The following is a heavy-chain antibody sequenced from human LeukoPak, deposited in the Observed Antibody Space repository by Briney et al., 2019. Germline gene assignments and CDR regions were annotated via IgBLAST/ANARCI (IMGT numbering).Heavy chain of an antibody. CDR3: AKSSSSSWHGTRRWFDP. CDR2: ISGSGGST. CDR1: GFTFSSYA. Sequence: GGSLRLSCAASGFTFSSYAMSWVRQAPGKGLEWVSAISGSGGSTYYADSVKGRFTISRDNSKNTLYLQMNSLRAEDTAVYYCAKSSSSSWHGTRRWFDPWGQGTLVTVSS. V-gene: IGHV3-23*01. J-gene: IGHJ5*02. D-gene: IGHD6-13*01.